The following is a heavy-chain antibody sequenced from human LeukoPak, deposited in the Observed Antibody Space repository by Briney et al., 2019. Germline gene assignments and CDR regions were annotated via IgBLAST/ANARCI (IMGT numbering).Heavy chain of an antibody. CDR3: AKGGIGCGGDCYYYFDY. D-gene: IGHD2-21*01. Sequence: PGGSLRLSCAASGFTLSGYSMNWVRQAPGKGLEWVSYISIAGSTIYYADSVRGRFTFSRDNSKNTLYLQMNSLRAEDTAVYYCAKGGIGCGGDCYYYFDYWGQGTLVTVSS. J-gene: IGHJ4*02. CDR2: ISIAGSTI. V-gene: IGHV3-48*01. CDR1: GFTLSGYS.